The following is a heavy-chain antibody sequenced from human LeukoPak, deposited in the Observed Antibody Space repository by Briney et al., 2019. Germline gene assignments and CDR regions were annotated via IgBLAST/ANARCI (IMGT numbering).Heavy chain of an antibody. J-gene: IGHJ6*03. CDR3: ARDKGLALAVSADEHYYYYYMDV. CDR2: IIPIFGTA. CDR1: GGTFSSYA. D-gene: IGHD6-19*01. Sequence: GASVKVSCKASGGTFSSYAISWVRQAPGQGLEWMGGIIPIFGTANYAQKFQGRVTITTAESTSTAYMELSSLRSEDTAVYYCARDKGLALAVSADEHYYYYYMDVWGKGTTVTVSS. V-gene: IGHV1-69*05.